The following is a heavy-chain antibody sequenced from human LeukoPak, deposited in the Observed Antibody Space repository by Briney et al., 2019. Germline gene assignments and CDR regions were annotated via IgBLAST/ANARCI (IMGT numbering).Heavy chain of an antibody. CDR2: VSPSHTTR. CDR1: GCTFRQYS. CDR3: ARDYILPLETDNGDGFAI. D-gene: IGHD3-3*02. J-gene: IGHJ3*02. V-gene: IGHV1-18*01. Sequence: GASVKVSCKASGCTFRQYSISWVRQAPGKGLEWMGWVSPSHTTRVYAQQFQGRVTMTADTNTNTVSMELRSLTSDDTAVYFCARDYILPLETDNGDGFAIWGQGTVVSVSS.